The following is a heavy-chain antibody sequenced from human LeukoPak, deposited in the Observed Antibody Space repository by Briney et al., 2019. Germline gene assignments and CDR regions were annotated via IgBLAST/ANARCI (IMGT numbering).Heavy chain of an antibody. V-gene: IGHV4-34*01. CDR1: GGSFSGYY. CDR3: ASRRDYYDSSGYYTFDY. CDR2: INHSGST. Sequence: SETLSLTCAVYGGSFSGYYWSWIRQPPGKGLEWIGEINHSGSTNYNPSLKGRVTISVDTSKNQFSLKLSSVTAADTAVYYCASRRDYYDSSGYYTFDYWGQGTLVTVSS. J-gene: IGHJ4*02. D-gene: IGHD3-22*01.